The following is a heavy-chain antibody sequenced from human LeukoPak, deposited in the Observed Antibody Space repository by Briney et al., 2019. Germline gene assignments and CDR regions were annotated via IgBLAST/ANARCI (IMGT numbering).Heavy chain of an antibody. Sequence: GGSLRLSCAASGFTFSSYAMHWVRQAPGKGLEWVAVISYDGSNKYYADSVKGRFTISRDNSKNTLYLQMNSLRAEDTAVYYCARDSRLRYFDWLISDWGQGTLVTVSS. CDR2: ISYDGSNK. D-gene: IGHD3-9*01. CDR1: GFTFSSYA. V-gene: IGHV3-30-3*01. CDR3: ARDSRLRYFDWLISD. J-gene: IGHJ4*02.